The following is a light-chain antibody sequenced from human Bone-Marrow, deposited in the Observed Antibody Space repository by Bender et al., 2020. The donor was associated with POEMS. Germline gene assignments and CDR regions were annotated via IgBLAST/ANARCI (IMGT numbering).Light chain of an antibody. CDR3: SSYTSSSTYV. V-gene: IGLV2-14*01. J-gene: IGLJ1*01. CDR1: ISDVGGYNY. Sequence: QSALTQPRSVSGSPGQSVTISCTGTISDVGGYNYVSWYQQHPGKAPKLMIYDVSNRPSGVSNRFSGSKSGNTASLTISGLQAEDEADYYCSSYTSSSTYVFGTGTKVTVL. CDR2: DVS.